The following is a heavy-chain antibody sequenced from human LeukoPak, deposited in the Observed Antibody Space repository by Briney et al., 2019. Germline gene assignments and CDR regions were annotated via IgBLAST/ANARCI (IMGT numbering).Heavy chain of an antibody. V-gene: IGHV3-23*01. CDR3: AKDRAYCSSTSCYDAFDI. CDR2: ISGSGGSS. J-gene: IGHJ3*02. CDR1: GLTFTNYW. Sequence: GGSLRLSCAASGLTFTNYWMHWVRQAPGKGLEWVSAISGSGGSSHYADSVKGRFTISRDNSKNTLYVQMNSLRAEDTAVYYCAKDRAYCSSTSCYDAFDIWGQGTMVTVSS. D-gene: IGHD2-2*01.